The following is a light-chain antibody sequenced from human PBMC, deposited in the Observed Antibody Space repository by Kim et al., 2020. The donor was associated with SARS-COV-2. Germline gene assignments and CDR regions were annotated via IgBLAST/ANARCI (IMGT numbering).Light chain of an antibody. CDR2: GAS. CDR1: QSVSSSY. Sequence: SPGERATLSCRASQSVSSSYLAWYQQKPGQAPRLLIYGASSRATGIPDRFSGSGSGTDFTLTISRLEPEDFAVYYCQQYGSSLYTFGQGTKLEIK. J-gene: IGKJ2*01. CDR3: QQYGSSLYT. V-gene: IGKV3-20*01.